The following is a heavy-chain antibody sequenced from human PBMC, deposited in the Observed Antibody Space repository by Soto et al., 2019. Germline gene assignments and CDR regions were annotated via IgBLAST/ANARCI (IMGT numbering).Heavy chain of an antibody. J-gene: IGHJ5*02. D-gene: IGHD3-22*01. CDR1: GGTFSSYA. V-gene: IGHV1-69*13. Sequence: GASVKVSCKASGGTFSSYAISWVRQAPGQGLEWMGGIIPIFGTANYAQKFQGRVTITADESTSTAYMELSSLRSEDTAVYYCARRVDSSGYYIDPHNWFDPWGQGTLVTVSA. CDR2: IIPIFGTA. CDR3: ARRVDSSGYYIDPHNWFDP.